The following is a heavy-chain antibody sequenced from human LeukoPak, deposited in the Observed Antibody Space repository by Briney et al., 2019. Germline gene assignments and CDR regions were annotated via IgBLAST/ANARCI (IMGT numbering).Heavy chain of an antibody. J-gene: IGHJ5*02. D-gene: IGHD1-26*01. V-gene: IGHV4-31*03. Sequence: PSENLTLTCTVSGDSIRSGGYYWNWIRQHPGKGLEWLAYIYYTGSTFYNPSLRSRVTISVDTSKNQFSLKLSSVTAADTAVYYCARARSYLNWFDPWGQGTLVTVSS. CDR3: ARARSYLNWFDP. CDR2: IYYTGST. CDR1: GDSIRSGGYY.